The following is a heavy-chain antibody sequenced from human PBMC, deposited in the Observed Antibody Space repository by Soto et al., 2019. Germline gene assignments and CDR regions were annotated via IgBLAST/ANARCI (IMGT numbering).Heavy chain of an antibody. CDR2: INPKSGGT. V-gene: IGHV1-2*02. Sequence: QGQLVQSGAEVKKPGASVNVSCNASGYTFTVYYMHWVRQAPGQGLEWMGWINPKSGGTMYPQKFQGRVTMTWDTTISTAYMALTRLRSDDTAVYYCARDLAKGGGSAGFDYWGQGTLVTVSS. CDR3: ARDLAKGGGSAGFDY. D-gene: IGHD1-26*01. J-gene: IGHJ4*02. CDR1: GYTFTVYY.